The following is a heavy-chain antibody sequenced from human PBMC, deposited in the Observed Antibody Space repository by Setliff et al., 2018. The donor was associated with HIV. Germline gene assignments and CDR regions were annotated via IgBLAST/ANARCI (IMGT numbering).Heavy chain of an antibody. D-gene: IGHD1-1*01. V-gene: IGHV3-7*01. CDR3: AGSRGYFVQAD. Sequence: GGSLRLSCAASGFRFSTYWMTWVRQAPGKGLEWVANIKQDGSEKYYVDSVKGRFTISRDNINNFLYLQMNSLRAEDTAVYYCAGSRGYFVQADWGQGTLVTVSS. CDR1: GFRFSTYW. CDR2: IKQDGSEK. J-gene: IGHJ4*02.